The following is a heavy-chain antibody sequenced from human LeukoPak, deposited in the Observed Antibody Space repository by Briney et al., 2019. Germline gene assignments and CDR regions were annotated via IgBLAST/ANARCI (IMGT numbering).Heavy chain of an antibody. V-gene: IGHV4-31*03. D-gene: IGHD4-17*01. J-gene: IGHJ4*02. Sequence: PSQTLSLTCTVSGGSISSGGYYWSWIRQHPGKGLEWIGYIYDSGSTYYNPSLKSRVTISVDTSKNQFSLKLSSVTAADTAVYYCARVKKGNDYGDYVPLDWGQGTLVTVSS. CDR2: IYDSGST. CDR1: GGSISSGGYY. CDR3: ARVKKGNDYGDYVPLD.